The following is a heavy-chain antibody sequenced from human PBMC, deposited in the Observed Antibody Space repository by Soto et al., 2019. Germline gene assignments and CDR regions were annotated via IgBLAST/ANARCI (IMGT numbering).Heavy chain of an antibody. CDR1: GDSVSTSSNY. Sequence: SETLSLTCTVSGDSVSTSSNYWDWIRQPPGKGLEWIASIYYSGSTYYNPSLKSRVTISVDTSKNQFSLKLSSVTAADTAVYYCAKTYGDYSPLYYYYYYYMDVWGKGTTVTVSS. D-gene: IGHD4-17*01. V-gene: IGHV4-39*01. CDR3: AKTYGDYSPLYYYYYYYMDV. CDR2: IYYSGST. J-gene: IGHJ6*03.